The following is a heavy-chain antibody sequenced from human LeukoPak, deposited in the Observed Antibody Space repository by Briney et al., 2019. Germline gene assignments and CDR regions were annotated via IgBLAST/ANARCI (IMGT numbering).Heavy chain of an antibody. J-gene: IGHJ4*02. CDR1: GFTFSSYS. D-gene: IGHD3-9*01. CDR3: ARESYYDILTGSSLFDY. CDR2: ISSSSSTI. Sequence: GGSLRLSCAASGFTFSSYSMNWVRQAPGKGLEWVSYISSSSSTIYYADSVKGRFTISRDNAKNSLYLQMNSLRAEDTAVYYCARESYYDILTGSSLFDYWGRGTLVTVSS. V-gene: IGHV3-48*01.